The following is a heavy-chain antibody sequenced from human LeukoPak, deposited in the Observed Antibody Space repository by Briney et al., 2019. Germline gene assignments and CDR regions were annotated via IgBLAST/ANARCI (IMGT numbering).Heavy chain of an antibody. CDR2: IYYSGST. Sequence: PSETLSLTCTVSGGSISSTTYYWGWIRQPPGKGLEWIGSIYYSGSTYYNPSLKNRVTISVDTSRTQFSLKLSSVTAADTAVYYCATHFSRTSSFDYWGQGTLVTVSS. CDR1: GGSISSTTYY. CDR3: ATHFSRTSSFDY. J-gene: IGHJ4*02. D-gene: IGHD2-2*01. V-gene: IGHV4-39*01.